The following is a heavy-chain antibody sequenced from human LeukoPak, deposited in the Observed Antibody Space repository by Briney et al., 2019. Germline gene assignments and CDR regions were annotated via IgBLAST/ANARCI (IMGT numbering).Heavy chain of an antibody. J-gene: IGHJ6*02. Sequence: SQTLSLTCAISGDSVSSNSAAWTWIRQSPSRGLECLGRTYYRSKLYNDYAVSLKSRITINPDPSKNKLSLQLDSVPPEDTAVYYCARGGIFYSGMDVWGQGTAVTVSS. CDR1: GDSVSSNSAA. CDR2: TYYRSKLYN. CDR3: ARGGIFYSGMDV. D-gene: IGHD3-16*01. V-gene: IGHV6-1*01.